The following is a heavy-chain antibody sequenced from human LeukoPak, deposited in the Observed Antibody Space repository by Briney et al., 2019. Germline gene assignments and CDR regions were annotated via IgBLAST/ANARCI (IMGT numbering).Heavy chain of an antibody. V-gene: IGHV3-48*01. J-gene: IGHJ5*02. CDR1: GFIFSQYS. Sequence: PGGSLRLSCAASGFIFSQYSMNWVRQAPGKGLEWVSHIRSSSETFYADSVKGRFTISRDNARNSLYLQMNNLRGEDTAIYNCARDAGNSGYGCDLWGQGTLVTVSS. CDR2: IRSSSET. CDR3: ARDAGNSGYGCDL. D-gene: IGHD5-12*01.